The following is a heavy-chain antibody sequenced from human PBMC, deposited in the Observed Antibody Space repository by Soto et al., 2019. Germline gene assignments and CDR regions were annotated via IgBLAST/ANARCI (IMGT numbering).Heavy chain of an antibody. V-gene: IGHV3-21*02. CDR3: AREEGYCNGGPCYRGAFDF. J-gene: IGHJ3*01. D-gene: IGHD2-15*01. CDR1: GFTFSDYS. Sequence: EVQLVESGGGLVKPGGSPRLSCAASGFTFSDYSMLWVRQAPGKGLEWLAFIGNSNNPTFYADSVRGRFTISRDNPKTSVYLQMNSLREEDTAVYFCAREEGYCNGGPCYRGAFDFWGQGTMVTVSS. CDR2: IGNSNNPT.